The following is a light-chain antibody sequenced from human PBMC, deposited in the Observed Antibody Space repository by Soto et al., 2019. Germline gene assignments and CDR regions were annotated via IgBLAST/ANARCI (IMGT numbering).Light chain of an antibody. Sequence: DIQMTQSPSTLSASVGDRVTITCRASQSISSWLAWYQQKPGKAPKLLIYDASSLESGVPSRYSSSGSGTEFTLTISSLQPDDFATYYCQQYNSYPRTFGQGTKV. CDR2: DAS. J-gene: IGKJ1*01. CDR1: QSISSW. V-gene: IGKV1-5*01. CDR3: QQYNSYPRT.